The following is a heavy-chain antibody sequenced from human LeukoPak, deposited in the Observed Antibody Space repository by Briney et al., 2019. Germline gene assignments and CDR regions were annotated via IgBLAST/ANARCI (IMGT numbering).Heavy chain of an antibody. V-gene: IGHV1-2*02. J-gene: IGHJ4*02. CDR1: GYTFTGYY. D-gene: IGHD3-10*01. Sequence: ASVKVSCEASGYTFTGYYMHWVRQAPGQGLEWMGWINPNSGGTNYAQKFQGRVTMTRDTSISTAYMELSRLRSDDTAVYYCARVTDYYGSGSPDYWGQGTLVTVSS. CDR2: INPNSGGT. CDR3: ARVTDYYGSGSPDY.